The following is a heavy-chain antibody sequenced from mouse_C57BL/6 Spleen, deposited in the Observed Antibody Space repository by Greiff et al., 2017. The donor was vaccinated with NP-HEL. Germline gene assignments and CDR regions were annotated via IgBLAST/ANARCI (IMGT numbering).Heavy chain of an antibody. Sequence: VQLKESGGDLVKPGGSLKLSCAASGFTFSSYAMSWVRQTPEKRLEWVAYISSGGDYIYYADTVKGRFTISRDNARNTLYLQMSSLKSEDTAMYYCTREGGYSNGFDYWGQGTTLTVSS. CDR1: GFTFSSYA. CDR3: TREGGYSNGFDY. D-gene: IGHD2-5*01. V-gene: IGHV5-9-1*02. CDR2: ISSGGDYI. J-gene: IGHJ2*01.